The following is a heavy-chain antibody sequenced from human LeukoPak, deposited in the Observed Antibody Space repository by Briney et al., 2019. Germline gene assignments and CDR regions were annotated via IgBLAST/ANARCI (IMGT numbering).Heavy chain of an antibody. CDR3: ARPEGYSGYDLALFDY. J-gene: IGHJ4*02. Sequence: PGRSLRLSCAASGFTFSSYAMHWVRQAPGKGLEWVAVISYDGSNKYYADSVKGRFTISRDNSKNTLYLQMNSLRAEDTAVYYCARPEGYSGYDLALFDYWGQGTLVTVSS. D-gene: IGHD5-12*01. CDR1: GFTFSSYA. CDR2: ISYDGSNK. V-gene: IGHV3-30*04.